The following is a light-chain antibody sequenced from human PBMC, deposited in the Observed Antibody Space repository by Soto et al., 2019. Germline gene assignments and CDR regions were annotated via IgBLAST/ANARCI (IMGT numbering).Light chain of an antibody. J-gene: IGKJ2*01. V-gene: IGKV1-5*03. CDR2: KAS. Sequence: DIQMTQSPSTLSASVGDRVTITCRASHSISSWLAWYQQKPGKAPKLLIYKASSLESGVPSRFSGSGSGTEFTLTISSLQPDDFATYYCQQYNSSPYTFGQGTKVEIK. CDR1: HSISSW. CDR3: QQYNSSPYT.